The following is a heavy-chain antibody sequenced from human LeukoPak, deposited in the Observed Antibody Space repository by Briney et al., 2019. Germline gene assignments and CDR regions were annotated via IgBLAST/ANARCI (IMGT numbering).Heavy chain of an antibody. V-gene: IGHV4-61*02. CDR2: IYTSGST. D-gene: IGHD3-22*01. Sequence: SQTLSLTCTVSGGSISSGSYYWSWIRQPAGKGLEWIGRIYTSGSTNYNPSLKSRVTISVDTSKNQFSLKLSSVTAADTAVYYCARVGSSYYDSSGYRAFDIWGQGTMVTVSS. CDR1: GGSISSGSYY. J-gene: IGHJ3*02. CDR3: ARVGSSYYDSSGYRAFDI.